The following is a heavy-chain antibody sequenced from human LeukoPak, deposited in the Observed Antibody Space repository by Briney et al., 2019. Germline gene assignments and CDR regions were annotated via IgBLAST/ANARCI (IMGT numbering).Heavy chain of an antibody. CDR3: ARGPDASGIYRPGDY. CDR1: GFTFSRDW. V-gene: IGHV3-74*01. CDR2: INSDGTNT. J-gene: IGHJ4*02. D-gene: IGHD3-10*01. Sequence: PGGSLTLACAASGFTFSRDWMRWVRQAPGKGLVCVSRINSDGTNTTHADSVKDRFTISRDNTNNILCLKMNSLRAEDTAVYYCARGPDASGIYRPGDYWGRGTLVTVSS.